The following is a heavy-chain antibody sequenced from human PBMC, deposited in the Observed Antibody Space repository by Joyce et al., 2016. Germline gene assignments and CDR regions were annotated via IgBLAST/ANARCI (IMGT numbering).Heavy chain of an antibody. CDR3: AREAYDCSGGSCYSSWFDP. D-gene: IGHD2-15*01. V-gene: IGHV1-18*01. CDR1: GYTFTSYG. CDR2: LSAYNGNT. Sequence: QVQLVQSGAEVKKPGASVKVSCKASGYTFTSYGISWVRQAPGQGLGWMGWLSAYNGNTNYAQKLQGRVTMTTDTSTSTAYMELRSLRSDDTAVYYCAREAYDCSGGSCYSSWFDPWGQGTLVTVSS. J-gene: IGHJ5*02.